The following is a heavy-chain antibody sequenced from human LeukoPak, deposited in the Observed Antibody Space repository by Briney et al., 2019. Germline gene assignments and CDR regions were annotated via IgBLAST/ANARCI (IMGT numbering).Heavy chain of an antibody. CDR2: IIPIFGTA. J-gene: IGHJ4*02. CDR1: GGTFSSYA. V-gene: IGHV1-69*06. Sequence: ASVKVSCKASGGTFSSYAISWVRQAPGQGLEWMGGIIPIFGTANYAQKFQGSVTITADKSTSTAYMELSSLRSEDTAVYYCARVAPYYGSGSYYNLLFDYWGQGTLVTVSS. CDR3: ARVAPYYGSGSYYNLLFDY. D-gene: IGHD3-10*01.